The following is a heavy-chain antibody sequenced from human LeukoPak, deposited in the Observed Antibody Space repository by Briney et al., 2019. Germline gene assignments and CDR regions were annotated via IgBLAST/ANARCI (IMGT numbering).Heavy chain of an antibody. CDR1: GVTFSSYT. V-gene: IGHV3-21*01. CDR2: ISSSNNYI. CDR3: ARDAPLPDF. Sequence: GGSLRLSCAASGVTFSSYTMNWVRQAPGKGLEWVSSISSSNNYIYYADSVKGRFTISRDNAKNSLYLQMNSLRAEDTAVYYCARDAPLPDFWGQGTLVTVSS. D-gene: IGHD1-26*01. J-gene: IGHJ4*02.